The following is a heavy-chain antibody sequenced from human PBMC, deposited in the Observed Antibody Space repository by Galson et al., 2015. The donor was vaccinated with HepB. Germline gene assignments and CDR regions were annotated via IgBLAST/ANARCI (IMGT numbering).Heavy chain of an antibody. CDR2: IIPANGST. D-gene: IGHD6-13*01. V-gene: IGHV1-3*01. CDR3: ARSGRFGVAAADHGLY. CDR1: GYSFTSYA. J-gene: IGHJ4*02. Sequence: SVKVSCKASGYSFTSYAMHWVRQAPGHRLEWMGRIIPANGSTKYSQKFQDRVTITRDTSATTVYMGLSSLRSDDTAVYYCARSGRFGVAAADHGLYWGQGTLVTVSS.